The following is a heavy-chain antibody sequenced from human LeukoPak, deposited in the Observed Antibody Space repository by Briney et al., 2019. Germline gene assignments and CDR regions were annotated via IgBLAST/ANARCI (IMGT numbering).Heavy chain of an antibody. V-gene: IGHV3-48*03. CDR2: ISSSGSTI. Sequence: PGGSLRLSCAASGFTFSSYEMNWVRQAPGKGVEWVSYISSSGSTIYYAASVKGRFTISRDNAKNSLYLQMNSLRAEDTAVYYCAREGMELWLDWGQGTLVTVSS. CDR3: AREGMELWLD. D-gene: IGHD5-18*01. J-gene: IGHJ4*02. CDR1: GFTFSSYE.